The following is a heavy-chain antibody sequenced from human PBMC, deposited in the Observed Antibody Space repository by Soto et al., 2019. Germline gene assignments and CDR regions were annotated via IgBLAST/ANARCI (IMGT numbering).Heavy chain of an antibody. CDR3: ARLEELATISYYFDF. V-gene: IGHV4-39*01. J-gene: IGHJ4*02. Sequence: SETLSLTCSVSDDSINSDKYYWGWIRQPPGKGLEWIGSIYYRGNAYYNPSLQTRVTISLDKSRGQFSLKLNSVTAADSAVYFCARLEELATISYYFDFWGPGALVTVSS. D-gene: IGHD1-1*01. CDR1: DDSINSDKYY. CDR2: IYYRGNA.